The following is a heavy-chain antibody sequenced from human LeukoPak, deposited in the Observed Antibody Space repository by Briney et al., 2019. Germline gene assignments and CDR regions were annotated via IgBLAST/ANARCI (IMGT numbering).Heavy chain of an antibody. CDR1: GGSISSGSYY. V-gene: IGHV4-39*07. CDR2: IYYSGST. CDR3: ARDQSTMTTVTTLGEFDY. D-gene: IGHD4-17*01. Sequence: PSETLSLTCTVSGGSISSGSYYWGWIRQPPGKGLEWIGSIYYSGSTYYNPSLKSRVTISVDTSKNQFSLKLSSVTAADTAVYYCARDQSTMTTVTTLGEFDYWGQGTLVTVSS. J-gene: IGHJ4*02.